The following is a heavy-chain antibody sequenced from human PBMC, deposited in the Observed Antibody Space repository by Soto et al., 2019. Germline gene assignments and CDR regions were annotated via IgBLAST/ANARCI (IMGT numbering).Heavy chain of an antibody. V-gene: IGHV4-39*01. J-gene: IGHJ4*02. Sequence: SETLSLTCTVSGGSISSSSYYWGWIRQPPGKGLEWIGSIYYTGSTYYNPSLKSRLTISLDTPKNQFSLKMDSVTAADTAVYYCTRLGGYYQALDSWGQGTLVTVSS. CDR3: TRLGGYYQALDS. CDR2: IYYTGST. D-gene: IGHD3-22*01. CDR1: GGSISSSSYY.